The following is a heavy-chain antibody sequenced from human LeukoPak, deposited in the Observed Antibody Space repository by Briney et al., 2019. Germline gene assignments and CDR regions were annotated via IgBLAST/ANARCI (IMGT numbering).Heavy chain of an antibody. J-gene: IGHJ5*02. CDR2: IYHSGRT. V-gene: IGHV4-38-2*02. D-gene: IGHD6-13*01. Sequence: SETLSLTCTVSGYSISSGYYWGWIRQPPGKGLEWIGSIYHSGRTFYNPSLKSRVTISVDTSKNQFSLKLSSVTAADTAVYYCARQRRIAAAGTSNWFDPWGQGTLVTVSS. CDR1: GYSISSGYY. CDR3: ARQRRIAAAGTSNWFDP.